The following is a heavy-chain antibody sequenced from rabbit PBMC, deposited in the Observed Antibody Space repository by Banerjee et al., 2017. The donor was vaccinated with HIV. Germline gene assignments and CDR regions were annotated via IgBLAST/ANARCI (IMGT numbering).Heavy chain of an antibody. D-gene: IGHD8-1*01. CDR1: GFTLSSYY. Sequence: QSLEESGGGLVQPEGSLTLTCKASGFTLSSYYMNWVRQAPGKGLEWIGYIYSGSSDATYSATWAKGRFTISKTSSTTVTLQMTSLTVADTATYFCARDAGTSFSTYGMDLWGQGTLVTVS. J-gene: IGHJ6*01. V-gene: IGHV1S40*01. CDR3: ARDAGTSFSTYGMDL. CDR2: IYSGSSDAT.